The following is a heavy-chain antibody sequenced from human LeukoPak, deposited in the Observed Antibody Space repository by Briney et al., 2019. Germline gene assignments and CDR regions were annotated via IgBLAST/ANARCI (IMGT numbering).Heavy chain of an antibody. J-gene: IGHJ4*02. V-gene: IGHV1-46*01. Sequence: ASVKVSCKASGYTFTSYYMHWVRQAPGQGLEWMGIINPSGGSTNYAQKFQGRVTMTRDSSTSTVYMELSGLRSEDTAVYYCARGGYTVVVPAPMANFDYWGQGTLVTVSS. CDR1: GYTFTSYY. CDR2: INPSGGST. D-gene: IGHD2-2*01. CDR3: ARGGYTVVVPAPMANFDY.